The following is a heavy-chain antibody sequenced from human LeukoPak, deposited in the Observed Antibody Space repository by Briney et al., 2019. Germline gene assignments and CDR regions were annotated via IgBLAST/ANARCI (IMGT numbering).Heavy chain of an antibody. CDR2: ISYDGSNK. J-gene: IGHJ4*02. Sequence: GRSLRLSCAASGFTFSSYAMHWVRQAPGKGLEWVAVISYDGSNKYYADSVKGRFTISRDNSKDTLYLQMNGLRAEDTAVYFCAKQSAGSAAWYSLHYDFWGQGTLVTVSS. D-gene: IGHD6-13*01. V-gene: IGHV3-30-3*02. CDR3: AKQSAGSAAWYSLHYDF. CDR1: GFTFSSYA.